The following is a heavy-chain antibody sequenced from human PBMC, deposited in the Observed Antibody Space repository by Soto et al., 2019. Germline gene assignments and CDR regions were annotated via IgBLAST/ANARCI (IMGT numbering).Heavy chain of an antibody. D-gene: IGHD2-2*01. CDR1: GYSFTSLD. CDR2: INPNSGGT. CDR3: AREDADLDRGHDAFEI. V-gene: IGHV1-2*04. Sequence: DSVQVSCKASGYSFTSLDINWVRHAPGQGLEWMGWINPNSGGTNYAQKFQGWVTMTRDTSISTAYMELSRLRSDDTAVYYCAREDADLDRGHDAFEIWGQGTMGTDSS. J-gene: IGHJ3*02.